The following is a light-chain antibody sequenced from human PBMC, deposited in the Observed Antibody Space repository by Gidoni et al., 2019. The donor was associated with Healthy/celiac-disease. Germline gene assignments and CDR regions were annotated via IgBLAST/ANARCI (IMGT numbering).Light chain of an antibody. Sequence: SYVLTQPTSVSVAPGQTARITCGGNNIGSNSVHWYQQKPGQAPVLVVYDDSDRPSGIPDRFSGSNSGNTATLTISRVEAGDEADYYCQVWDSSSDHVVFGGGTKLTVL. J-gene: IGLJ2*01. CDR2: DDS. V-gene: IGLV3-21*02. CDR3: QVWDSSSDHVV. CDR1: NIGSNS.